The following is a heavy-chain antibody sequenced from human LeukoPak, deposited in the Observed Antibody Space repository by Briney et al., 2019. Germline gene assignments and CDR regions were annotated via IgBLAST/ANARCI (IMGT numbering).Heavy chain of an antibody. J-gene: IGHJ5*02. CDR1: GFTFTKYA. CDR2: ISDRGDAT. CDR3: ARAIHYGSGSYSFDP. D-gene: IGHD3-10*01. Sequence: GGSLRLSCAVSGFTFTKYAVSWVRQAPEKGLEWVSAISDRGDATYYADSVKGRFTISRDNSKNTLYLQMNSLRAEDTAVYYCARAIHYGSGSYSFDPWGQGTLVTVSS. V-gene: IGHV3-23*01.